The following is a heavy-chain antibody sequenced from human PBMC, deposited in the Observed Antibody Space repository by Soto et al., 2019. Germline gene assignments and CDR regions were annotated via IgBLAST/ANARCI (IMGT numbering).Heavy chain of an antibody. V-gene: IGHV4-59*01. CDR2: VYYSGTT. CDR1: GGSISTYY. D-gene: IGHD3-10*01. J-gene: IGHJ5*02. Sequence: QVQLQESGPGLVKPSETLSLTCTVSGGSISTYYWSWIRQPPGKGLEWIGYVYYSGTTNYNPSLKSGATIYVDTSKAQFSLKLTSVTAADTAVYYCARYGSNGSWFDPWGQGTLVTVSS. CDR3: ARYGSNGSWFDP.